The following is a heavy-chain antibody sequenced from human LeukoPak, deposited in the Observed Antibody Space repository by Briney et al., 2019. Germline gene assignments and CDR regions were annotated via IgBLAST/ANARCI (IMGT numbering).Heavy chain of an antibody. J-gene: IGHJ4*02. CDR3: ARAPITGTTLVDY. D-gene: IGHD1-7*01. CDR2: ISSSSSYI. CDR1: GFTLRSYS. V-gene: IGHV3-21*01. Sequence: PGGSLRLSCAASGFTLRSYSMNWVRQAPGKGLEWVSSISSSSSYIYYADSVKGRFTISRDNAKNSLYLQMNSLRAEDTAVYYCARAPITGTTLVDYWGQGTLVTVSS.